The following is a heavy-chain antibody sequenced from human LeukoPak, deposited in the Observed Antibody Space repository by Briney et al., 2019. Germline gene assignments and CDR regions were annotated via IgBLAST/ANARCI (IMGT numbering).Heavy chain of an antibody. D-gene: IGHD5-12*01. Sequence: GGSLRVSCSASGFTFSNYGMHWVRQAPGKGLEWVALIWYDGSNKYYADSVQGRFIISRDNSKNTLYLQMNSLRAEDTAVYYCAREMGLNIVATFGYWGQGTLVTVSS. CDR2: IWYDGSNK. J-gene: IGHJ4*02. CDR3: AREMGLNIVATFGY. CDR1: GFTFSNYG. V-gene: IGHV3-33*08.